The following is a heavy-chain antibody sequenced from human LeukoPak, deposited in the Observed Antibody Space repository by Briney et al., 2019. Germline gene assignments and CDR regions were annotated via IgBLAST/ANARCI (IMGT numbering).Heavy chain of an antibody. J-gene: IGHJ4*02. Sequence: SETLSLTCTVSGGSISSFYWSWIRQPPGKGLEWIGYIYYTGSTKYNPSLKSRVTISLDTSKNQFSLKLSPVTAADTAVYYCTGGLFMTSPSDYWGQGTLVTVSS. CDR1: GGSISSFY. CDR2: IYYTGST. CDR3: TGGLFMTSPSDY. V-gene: IGHV4-59*01. D-gene: IGHD3-16*01.